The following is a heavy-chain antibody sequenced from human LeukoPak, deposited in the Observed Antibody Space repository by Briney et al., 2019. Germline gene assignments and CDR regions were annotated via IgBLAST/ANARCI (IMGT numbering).Heavy chain of an antibody. J-gene: IGHJ6*02. Sequence: SDTLSLTCTVSGGSISSYYWSWIRQPPGKGLEWIGYIYYSGSTNYNPSLKSRVTISVDTSKNQFSLKLSSVTAADTAVYYCARAGSSSWSLYYYYGMDVWGQGTTVTVSS. D-gene: IGHD6-13*01. CDR2: IYYSGST. V-gene: IGHV4-59*01. CDR3: ARAGSSSWSLYYYYGMDV. CDR1: GGSISSYY.